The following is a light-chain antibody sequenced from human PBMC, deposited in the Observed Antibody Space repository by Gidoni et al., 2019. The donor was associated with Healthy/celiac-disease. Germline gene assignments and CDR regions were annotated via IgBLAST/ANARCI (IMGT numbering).Light chain of an antibody. CDR1: NIGSKS. CDR2: YDS. J-gene: IGLJ2*01. V-gene: IGLV3-21*04. CDR3: QVWDSSSDVV. Sequence: SYVLTQPPSVSVAPGKTARITWGGNNIGSKSVHWYQQKPGQAPVLVIYYDSDRPSGIPERCSGSNSGNTATLTISRVEAGDEADYYCQVWDSSSDVVFGGGTKLTVL.